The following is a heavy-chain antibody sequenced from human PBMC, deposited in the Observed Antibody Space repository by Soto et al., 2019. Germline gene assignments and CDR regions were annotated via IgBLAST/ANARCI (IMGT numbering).Heavy chain of an antibody. V-gene: IGHV1-8*01. CDR3: ARDEATVTPYYYYGMDV. CDR2: MNPNSGNT. Sequence: ASVKVSCKASGYTFTSYDINWVRQATGQGLEWMGWMNPNSGNTNYAQKLQGRVTMTTDTSTSTAYMELSSLRSEDTAVYYCARDEATVTPYYYYGMDVWGQGTTVTVSS. D-gene: IGHD4-4*01. CDR1: GYTFTSYD. J-gene: IGHJ6*02.